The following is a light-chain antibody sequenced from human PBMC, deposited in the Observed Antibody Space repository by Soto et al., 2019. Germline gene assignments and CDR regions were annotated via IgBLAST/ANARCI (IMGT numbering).Light chain of an antibody. J-gene: IGKJ4*01. CDR1: HSLLYRLNKKNY. CDR2: WAS. Sequence: DIVMTQSPDSLAVSLGERATIHCKSSHSLLYRLNKKNYLAWHQQKPGPPPKLLIYWASTRESGVPDRFSGSWSGNYFSLTSRRLHAEYVAVYYCHQYYDTRVSFGGGTKVEIK. V-gene: IGKV4-1*01. CDR3: HQYYDTRVS.